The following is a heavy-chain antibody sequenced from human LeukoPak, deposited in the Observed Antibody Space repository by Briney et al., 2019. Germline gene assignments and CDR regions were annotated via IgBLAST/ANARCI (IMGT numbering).Heavy chain of an antibody. CDR2: FYDRGSI. D-gene: IGHD6-19*01. CDR3: AIEKQWVSDL. CDR1: GGSTSSSSYY. V-gene: IGHV4-39*07. Sequence: PSETLSLTSTLSGGSTSSSSYYWGWIREPPVKGLEWIGRFYDRGSIYYDQSPRSRYTISVDTTKNQFSLNLSSVAAADTAVDCCAIEKQWVSDLGGQRPLDTVSS. J-gene: IGHJ4*02.